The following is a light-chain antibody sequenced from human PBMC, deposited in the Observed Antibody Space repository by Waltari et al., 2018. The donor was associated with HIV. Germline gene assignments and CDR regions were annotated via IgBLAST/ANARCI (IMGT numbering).Light chain of an antibody. CDR1: SSDVGANNH. V-gene: IGLV2-14*01. J-gene: IGLJ1*01. CDR3: NSYTSSSTYV. Sequence: QSALTQPASVSGSPGQSITISCTGASSDVGANNHVSWYQHHPGKAPRLILYEVNNRPSGVSDRFSGSKSGNTASLTISWLQADDEAEYYCNSYTSSSTYVFGTGTQVTVL. CDR2: EVN.